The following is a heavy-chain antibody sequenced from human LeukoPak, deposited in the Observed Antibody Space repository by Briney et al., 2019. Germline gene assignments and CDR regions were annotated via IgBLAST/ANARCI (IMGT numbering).Heavy chain of an antibody. CDR1: GFTFDDYT. CDR3: AKDSMGRGMDV. V-gene: IGHV3-43*01. CDR2: ISWDGGST. J-gene: IGHJ6*02. D-gene: IGHD1-26*01. Sequence: GGSLRLSCAASGFTFDDYTMHWVRQAPGKGLEWVSLISWDGGSTYYADSVKGRLTISRDNSKNSLYLQMNSLRTEDTALYYCAKDSMGRGMDVWGQGTTVTVSS.